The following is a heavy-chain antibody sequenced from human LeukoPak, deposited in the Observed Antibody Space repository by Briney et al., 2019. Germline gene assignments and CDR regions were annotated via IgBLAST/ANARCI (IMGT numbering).Heavy chain of an antibody. Sequence: GGSLRLSCAASGFTFSSYWMSWVRQAPGKGLEWVANIKQNGSEKYYVDSVKGRFTISRDNAKNSLYLQMNSLRAEDTAVSYCARDIRVRSVGVVTNYYFDYWGQGTLVTVSS. CDR1: GFTFSSYW. J-gene: IGHJ4*02. CDR2: IKQNGSEK. V-gene: IGHV3-7*01. CDR3: ARDIRVRSVGVVTNYYFDY. D-gene: IGHD3-3*01.